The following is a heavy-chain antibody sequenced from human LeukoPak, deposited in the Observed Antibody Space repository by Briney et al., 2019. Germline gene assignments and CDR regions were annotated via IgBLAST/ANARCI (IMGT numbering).Heavy chain of an antibody. J-gene: IGHJ4*02. Sequence: SQTLSLTCTVSGASISSGANYWGWIRQHPGKGLEWIGYIYYRGSTYYSPSLKSRVTISLDTSKNQFSLKLSSVTAADTAVYYCARESPGFDYWGQGTLVTVSS. CDR2: IYYRGST. V-gene: IGHV4-31*03. CDR3: ARESPGFDY. CDR1: GASISSGANY.